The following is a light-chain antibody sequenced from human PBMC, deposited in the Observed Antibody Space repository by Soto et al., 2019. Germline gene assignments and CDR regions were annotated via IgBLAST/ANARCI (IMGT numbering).Light chain of an antibody. CDR2: SAS. Sequence: EVVLTQSPGTLSLSPGERATLSCRASQGLTTSYLAWYQQKPGQAPRLVIYSASRRATGIPDRFSGSGSGTDFTLTISRLEAEDFAVYYWQQYGSSSTWTFGQGTKVEIK. CDR1: QGLTTSY. V-gene: IGKV3-20*01. CDR3: QQYGSSSTWT. J-gene: IGKJ1*01.